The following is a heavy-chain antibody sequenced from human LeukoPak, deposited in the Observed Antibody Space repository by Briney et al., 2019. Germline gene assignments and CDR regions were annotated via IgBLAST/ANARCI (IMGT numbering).Heavy chain of an antibody. Sequence: SETLSLTCTVSGHSISSGYYWGWIRQPPGKGLEWIGSIHHSGSTNYNPSLKSRVTISLDTSKNQFSLKLSSVTAADTAVYYCARDRRELPAVSLDYWGQGTLVTVSS. CDR3: ARDRRELPAVSLDY. V-gene: IGHV4-38-2*02. CDR2: IHHSGST. CDR1: GHSISSGYY. J-gene: IGHJ4*02. D-gene: IGHD1-26*01.